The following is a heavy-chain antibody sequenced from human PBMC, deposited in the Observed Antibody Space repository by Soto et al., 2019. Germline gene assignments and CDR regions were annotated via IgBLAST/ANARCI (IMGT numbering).Heavy chain of an antibody. CDR2: ISAYNGNT. V-gene: IGHV1-18*01. CDR3: ARRIIPLAADY. D-gene: IGHD3-16*01. CDR1: GYGFTSYG. J-gene: IGHJ4*02. Sequence: EASVKVSCKASGYGFTSYGISWGRQAPGQGLEWMGWISAYNGNTNYAQKLQGRVTMTTDTSTSTAYMELRSLRSDDTAVYYCARRIIPLAADYWGQGTLVTVSS.